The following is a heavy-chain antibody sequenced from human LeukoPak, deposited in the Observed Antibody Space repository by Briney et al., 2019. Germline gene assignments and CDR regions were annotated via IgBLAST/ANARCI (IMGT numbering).Heavy chain of an antibody. CDR3: AKGNYYDSSGLDY. D-gene: IGHD3-22*01. CDR2: ISWNSGSI. V-gene: IGHV3-9*01. Sequence: GGSLRLSCAASGFTFDDYAMHWVRQAPGKGLEWGSGISWNSGSIGYADSVKGRFTISRDNAKNSLYLQMNSLRAEDTALYYCAKGNYYDSSGLDYWGQGTLVTVSS. CDR1: GFTFDDYA. J-gene: IGHJ4*02.